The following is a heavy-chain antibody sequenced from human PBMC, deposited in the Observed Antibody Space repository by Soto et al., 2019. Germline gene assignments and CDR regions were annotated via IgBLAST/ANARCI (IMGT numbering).Heavy chain of an antibody. CDR1: GFTFITYA. CDR2: ISGSGGAT. J-gene: IGHJ4*02. Sequence: EVQLLESGGGLVQPGGSLSLSCAASGFTFITYAMSWVRQAPGKGPEWVSAISGSGGATYYADSVKGRCTISRDNSKNTLYLQINSLRAEDTAVYYCARGDTNNWYVFDYWGQGTLVTVSS. V-gene: IGHV3-23*01. D-gene: IGHD1-1*01. CDR3: ARGDTNNWYVFDY.